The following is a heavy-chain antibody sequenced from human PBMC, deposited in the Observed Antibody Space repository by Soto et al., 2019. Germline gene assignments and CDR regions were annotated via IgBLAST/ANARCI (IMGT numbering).Heavy chain of an antibody. CDR3: ARKYVDTAMAYFDY. CDR2: IYYSGST. V-gene: IGHV4-39*01. CDR1: GGSISSSSYY. D-gene: IGHD5-18*01. Sequence: PSETLSLTCTVAGGSISSSSYYWGWIRQPPGKGLEWIGSIYYSGSTYYNPSLKSRVTISVDTSKNQLSLELSSVTAADTAVYYCARKYVDTAMAYFDYWGQGTRVTVSS. J-gene: IGHJ4*02.